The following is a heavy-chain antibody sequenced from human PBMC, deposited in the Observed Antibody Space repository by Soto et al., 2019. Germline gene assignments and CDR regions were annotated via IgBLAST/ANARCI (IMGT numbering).Heavy chain of an antibody. D-gene: IGHD3-10*01. V-gene: IGHV3-30*18. J-gene: IGHJ4*02. Sequence: QVNLVESGGGVVQPGRSLRLSCAASGFILSTYGMHWVRQAPGKGLGWLAVISYDGSNKYYADSVKGRFTISRDKSQNTVYLQMNSLRGEDTAVYYCAKDGKVSGSGTYHIDYWGQGTLVTVSS. CDR2: ISYDGSNK. CDR1: GFILSTYG. CDR3: AKDGKVSGSGTYHIDY.